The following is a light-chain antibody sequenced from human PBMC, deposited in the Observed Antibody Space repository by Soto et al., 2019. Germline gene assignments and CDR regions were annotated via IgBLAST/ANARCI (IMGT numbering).Light chain of an antibody. CDR1: HTFSSF. CDR2: GAY. J-gene: IGKJ2*01. CDR3: QQTYSPPFT. V-gene: IGKV1-39*01. Sequence: DIQMTQSPSSLSASVGDRVTITCRASHTFSSFLNWYQQKRGKPPTLLIYGAYNLRSGVPSRFTGSGGVAEFRLTISSLQPDDFATYDCQQTYSPPFTFGQGNSLEL.